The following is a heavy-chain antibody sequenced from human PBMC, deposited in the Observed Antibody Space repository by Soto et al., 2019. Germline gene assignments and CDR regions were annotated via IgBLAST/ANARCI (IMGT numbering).Heavy chain of an antibody. CDR3: AKEHGRYCTNGVCYDFDY. CDR2: ISYDGSNK. V-gene: IGHV3-30*18. Sequence: GGSLRLSCAASGFTFSSYGMHWVRQAPGKGLEWVAVISYDGSNKYYADSVKGRFTISRDNSKNTLYLQMNSLRAEDTAMYYCAKEHGRYCTNGVCYDFDYWGQGTLVTVSS. CDR1: GFTFSSYG. J-gene: IGHJ4*02. D-gene: IGHD2-8*01.